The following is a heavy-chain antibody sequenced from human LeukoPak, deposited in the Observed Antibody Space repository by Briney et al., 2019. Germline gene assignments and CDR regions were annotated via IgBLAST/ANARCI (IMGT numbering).Heavy chain of an antibody. J-gene: IGHJ4*02. CDR2: ISDSGGNT. Sequence: PGGSLRLSCAASGFTFSSYAMSGVRQAPGKGLEWVSSISDSGGNTYYADSGKGRFTISRDNSKNTLYLQMNSLRAEDTAVYYCAKDGVWQSYYFDYWGQGTLVTVSS. V-gene: IGHV3-23*01. D-gene: IGHD6-19*01. CDR3: AKDGVWQSYYFDY. CDR1: GFTFSSYA.